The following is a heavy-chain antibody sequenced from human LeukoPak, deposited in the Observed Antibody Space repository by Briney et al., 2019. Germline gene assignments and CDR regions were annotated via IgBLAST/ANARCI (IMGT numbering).Heavy chain of an antibody. J-gene: IGHJ6*03. CDR3: ARLFVSSGWSVFGYMEI. CDR1: GFSISSYY. Sequence: PSETLSLTCTASGFSISSYYWSWIRQPPGKGLEWMAYIYTGGSTNYNHSLKSRVTISRDTSKNQFSLKLSSVTAAETAVYYCARLFVSSGWSVFGYMEIWGKGDTVTVS. CDR2: IYTGGST. D-gene: IGHD6-19*01. V-gene: IGHV4-4*09.